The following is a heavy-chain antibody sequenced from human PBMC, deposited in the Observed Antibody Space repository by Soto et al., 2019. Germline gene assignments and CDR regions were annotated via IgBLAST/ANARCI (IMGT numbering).Heavy chain of an antibody. CDR2: IYYDGNS. Sequence: PSETLSLTCTVSGGSINSGDYYWTWVHQPPGKGLEWIGYIYYDGNSQHNPSLKSRVTMSIDTSKNQFSLNLSSVTAADTAVYYCARDRRWLPRGPNNWLDLWGQGTQVTVSS. J-gene: IGHJ5*02. CDR1: GGSINSGDYY. V-gene: IGHV4-30-4*01. D-gene: IGHD5-12*01. CDR3: ARDRRWLPRGPNNWLDL.